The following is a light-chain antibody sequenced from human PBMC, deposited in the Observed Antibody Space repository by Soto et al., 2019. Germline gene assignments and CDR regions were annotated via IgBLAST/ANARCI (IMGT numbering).Light chain of an antibody. J-gene: IGLJ3*02. CDR3: ATWDDSLSAWL. V-gene: IGLV1-44*01. Sequence: QSVLTQPPSASGTPGQRVTISCSGSTSNIGSNTVNWYQHLPGTAPKLLIFGNNQRPSGVPDRFSGSKSGTSASLAISGLQSEDEAGYYCATWDDSLSAWLFGGGTKVTVL. CDR1: TSNIGSNT. CDR2: GNN.